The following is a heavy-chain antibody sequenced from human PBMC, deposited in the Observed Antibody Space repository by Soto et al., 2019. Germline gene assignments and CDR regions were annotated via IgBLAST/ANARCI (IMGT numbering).Heavy chain of an antibody. CDR1: GFTFSSAW. Sequence: GVLRLSCVSSGFTFSSAWMSWVRQAPGKGLEWVARVKSSSDGGAIHYAAPVKGRFTISRDDAGGMLYLQMNGLKNEDSAVYYCTDFARWGQGTSVTVSS. J-gene: IGHJ4*02. CDR3: TDFAR. D-gene: IGHD6-6*01. CDR2: VKSSSDGGAI. V-gene: IGHV3-15*01.